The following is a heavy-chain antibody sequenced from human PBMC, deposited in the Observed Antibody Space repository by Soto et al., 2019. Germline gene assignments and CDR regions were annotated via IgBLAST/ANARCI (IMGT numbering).Heavy chain of an antibody. J-gene: IGHJ5*02. V-gene: IGHV4-39*01. Sequence: SETLSLTCTVSGGSISSSSYYWGWIRQPPGKGLESIGSIYYSGSTYYNPSLKSRVTISVDTSKNQFSLKLSSVTAADTAVYYCARAGTSRRFDPWGQGTLVTVSS. CDR3: ARAGTSRRFDP. D-gene: IGHD1-7*01. CDR2: IYYSGST. CDR1: GGSISSSSYY.